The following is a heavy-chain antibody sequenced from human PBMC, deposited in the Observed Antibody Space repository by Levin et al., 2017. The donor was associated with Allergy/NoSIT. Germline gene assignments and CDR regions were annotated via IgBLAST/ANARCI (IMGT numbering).Heavy chain of an antibody. J-gene: IGHJ4*02. CDR2: TFYRSKWYN. Sequence: PSQTLSLTCAISGDRVSSNSAAWNWIRQSPSRGLEWLGRTFYRSKWYNEYAVSVKGRITINPDTSKNQFSLQLNSVTPEDTAVYYCTSGTAVSGTGDSWGQGTLVTVSS. CDR1: GDRVSSNSAA. D-gene: IGHD6-19*01. CDR3: TSGTAVSGTGDS. V-gene: IGHV6-1*01.